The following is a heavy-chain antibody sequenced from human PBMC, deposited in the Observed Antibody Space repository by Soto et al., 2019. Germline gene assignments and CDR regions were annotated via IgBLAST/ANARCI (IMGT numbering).Heavy chain of an antibody. J-gene: IGHJ2*01. CDR2: ISESGAST. CDR1: GFTFSSCA. D-gene: IGHD6-19*01. CDR3: AIRNSILVAGNWYFDL. Sequence: EVQLLESGGGLVQPGGSLRLSCAASGFTFSSCALSWVRQAPGKGLEWVSSISESGASTFYPDSVKGRFTISRDNSKNTLYLQMTSLRVEDTAIYYCAIRNSILVAGNWYFDLWGRGTLVTVSS. V-gene: IGHV3-23*01.